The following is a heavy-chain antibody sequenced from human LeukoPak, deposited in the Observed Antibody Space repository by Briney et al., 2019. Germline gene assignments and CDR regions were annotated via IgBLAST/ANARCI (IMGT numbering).Heavy chain of an antibody. CDR3: ARGAVYSSSYAFDI. Sequence: GGSLRLSCAASGFTFSRYWMNWVRQAPGKGLVWVSRIASDGSSTTYADSVKGRFSISRDNAKNTLYLQMNSLRAEDTAVYYCARGAVYSSSYAFDIWGQGTMVTVSS. D-gene: IGHD6-13*01. V-gene: IGHV3-74*01. CDR2: IASDGSST. CDR1: GFTFSRYW. J-gene: IGHJ3*02.